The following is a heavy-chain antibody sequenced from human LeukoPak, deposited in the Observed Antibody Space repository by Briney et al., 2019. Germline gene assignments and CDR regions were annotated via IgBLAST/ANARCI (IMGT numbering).Heavy chain of an antibody. CDR1: GYSISSGYY. J-gene: IGHJ4*02. V-gene: IGHV4-38-2*02. D-gene: IGHD2-21*01. Sequence: TETLSLTCTVSGYSISSGYYWGWIRQPPGKGLEWIGSIYHSGSTYYSPSLKSRVTISVDTSKNQFSLKLSSVTAADTAVYYCARVRAYCGGDCYSGQLDYWGQGTLVTVSS. CDR2: IYHSGST. CDR3: ARVRAYCGGDCYSGQLDY.